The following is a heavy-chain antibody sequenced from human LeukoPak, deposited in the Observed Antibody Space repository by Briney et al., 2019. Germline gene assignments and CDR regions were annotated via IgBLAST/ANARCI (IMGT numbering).Heavy chain of an antibody. Sequence: NASETLSLTCTVSGGSISSYYWSRIRQPAGKGLEWIRRIYTSGSTNYNPSLKSRVTMSVDTSKNQFSLKLSSVTAADTAVYYCARDVAAVVPAASGGVYYYYYYMDVWGKGTTVTVSS. CDR2: IYTSGST. J-gene: IGHJ6*03. CDR1: GGSISSYY. CDR3: ARDVAAVVPAASGGVYYYYYYMDV. D-gene: IGHD2-2*01. V-gene: IGHV4-4*07.